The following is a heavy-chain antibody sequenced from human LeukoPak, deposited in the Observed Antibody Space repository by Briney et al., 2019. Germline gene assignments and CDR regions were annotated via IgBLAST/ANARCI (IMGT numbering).Heavy chain of an antibody. CDR1: GFTFSSYG. J-gene: IGHJ3*02. D-gene: IGHD2-8*01. V-gene: IGHV3-30*18. CDR2: ISYDGSNK. CDR3: AKMPEYCTNGVCPDAFDI. Sequence: GGSLRLSCAASGFTFSSYGMHWVRQAPGKGLEWVAVISYDGSNKYYADSVKGRFTISRDNSKNTLYLQMNSLRAEDTAVYYCAKMPEYCTNGVCPDAFDIWGQGTMVTVSS.